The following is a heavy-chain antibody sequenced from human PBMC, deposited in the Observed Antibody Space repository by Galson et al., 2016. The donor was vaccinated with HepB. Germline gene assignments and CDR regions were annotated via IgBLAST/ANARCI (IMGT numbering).Heavy chain of an antibody. D-gene: IGHD2/OR15-2a*01. Sequence: SVKVSCKASGYIFRNYGITWVRQAPGQGLEWMGWISPYNGDTVYAQKFQGRVTMSTDTSTNTANMEMRSLRFDDTAMYFCGRDLGNGNYLPAVWSQGTLVTVSS. CDR3: GRDLGNGNYLPAV. V-gene: IGHV1-18*01. J-gene: IGHJ4*02. CDR1: GYIFRNYG. CDR2: ISPYNGDT.